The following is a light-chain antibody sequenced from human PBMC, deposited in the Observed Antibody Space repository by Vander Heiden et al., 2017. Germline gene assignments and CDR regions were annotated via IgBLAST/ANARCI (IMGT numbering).Light chain of an antibody. CDR2: ENN. Sequence: QSVLTQPPSLSAPPGQKVTLSCSGSSSNIGNNYVSWYQQLPGTAPKLLIYENNKRPSGIPDRFSGSKSGTSATLGITGLQTGDEADYYCGTWDSSLSAVVFGGGTKLTVL. CDR3: GTWDSSLSAVV. V-gene: IGLV1-51*02. CDR1: SSNIGNNY. J-gene: IGLJ2*01.